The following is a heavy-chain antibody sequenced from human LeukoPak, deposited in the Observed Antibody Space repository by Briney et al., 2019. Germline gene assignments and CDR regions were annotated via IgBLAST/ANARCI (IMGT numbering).Heavy chain of an antibody. CDR1: GFTFDDYA. CDR3: AKDVHYSSGWYSNGY. V-gene: IGHV3-9*01. J-gene: IGHJ4*02. CDR2: ISWNSGSI. Sequence: SLRLSCAASGFTFDDYAMHWVRQAPGKGLEWVSGISWNSGSIGYADSVKGRFTISRDNAKNSLYLQMNSLRAEDTALYYCAKDVHYSSGWYSNGYWGQGTLVTVSS. D-gene: IGHD6-19*01.